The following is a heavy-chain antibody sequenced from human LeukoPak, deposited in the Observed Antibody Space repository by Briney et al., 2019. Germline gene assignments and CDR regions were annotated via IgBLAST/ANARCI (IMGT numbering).Heavy chain of an antibody. CDR3: ARVGSSGWSDPGDWFDP. CDR1: GFTFSSYS. V-gene: IGHV3-21*01. D-gene: IGHD6-19*01. J-gene: IGHJ5*02. Sequence: GGSLRLSCAASGFTFSSYSMNWVRQAPGKGLEWVSSISSSSSYIYYADSVKGRFTISRDNAKNSLYLQMNSLRAEDTAVYYCARVGSSGWSDPGDWFDPWGQGTLVTVSS. CDR2: ISSSSSYI.